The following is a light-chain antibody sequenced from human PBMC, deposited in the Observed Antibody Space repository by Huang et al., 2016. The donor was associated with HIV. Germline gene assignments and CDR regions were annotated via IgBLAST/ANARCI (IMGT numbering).Light chain of an antibody. J-gene: IGKJ4*01. CDR2: AAS. CDR3: QQLNSYPLG. Sequence: IQLTRSPSSLSASVGDRVTITCRASQGISSYLAWYQQKPGKAPKLLIYAASTLQSGVPSRFSGSGSGTDFTLTISSLQPEDFATYYCQQLNSYPLGFGGGTKVEIK. V-gene: IGKV1-9*01. CDR1: QGISSY.